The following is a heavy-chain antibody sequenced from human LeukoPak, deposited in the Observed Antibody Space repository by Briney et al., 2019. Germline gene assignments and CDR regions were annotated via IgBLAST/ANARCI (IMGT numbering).Heavy chain of an antibody. D-gene: IGHD6-13*01. V-gene: IGHV1-69*01. J-gene: IGHJ6*04. CDR3: ARMSPAGTDYYYYGMDV. CDR2: IIPTFGTA. Sequence: ASVKVSCKASGGTFSSYAISWVRQAPGQGLEWMGGIIPTFGTANYAQKFQGRVTITADESTSTAYMELSSLRSEDTAVYYCARMSPAGTDYYYYGMDVWGKGTTVTVSS. CDR1: GGTFSSYA.